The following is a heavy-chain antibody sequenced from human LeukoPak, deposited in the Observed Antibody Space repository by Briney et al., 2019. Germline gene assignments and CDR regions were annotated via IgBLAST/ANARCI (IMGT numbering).Heavy chain of an antibody. Sequence: GGSLRLSCAASGFTFSTYSMNWVRQAPGKGLEWVSYISSSSSTIYYADSVKGRFTISRDNAKNSLYLQMNSLRAEDTAVYYCARDTPLAGLDAFDIWGQGTMVTVSS. D-gene: IGHD2-15*01. CDR2: ISSSSSTI. J-gene: IGHJ3*02. V-gene: IGHV3-48*01. CDR3: ARDTPLAGLDAFDI. CDR1: GFTFSTYS.